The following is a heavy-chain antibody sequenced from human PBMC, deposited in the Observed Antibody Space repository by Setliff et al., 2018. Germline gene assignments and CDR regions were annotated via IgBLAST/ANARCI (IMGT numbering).Heavy chain of an antibody. D-gene: IGHD5-12*01. CDR1: GFTFSTYR. CDR2: ISSSSSTI. J-gene: IGHJ4*02. CDR3: ARVYSGYDPNHYFDY. Sequence: GGSLRLSCAASGFTFSTYRMHWVRQAPGKGLEWVSNISSSSSTIYYADSVKGRFTISRDNAKNSLYLQMNSLRAEDTAVYYCARVYSGYDPNHYFDYWGQGTLVTVSS. V-gene: IGHV3-48*01.